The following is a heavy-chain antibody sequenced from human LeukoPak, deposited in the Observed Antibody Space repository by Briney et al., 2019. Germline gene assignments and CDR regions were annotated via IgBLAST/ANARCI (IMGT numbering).Heavy chain of an antibody. D-gene: IGHD2-2*01. V-gene: IGHV3-23*01. J-gene: IGHJ5*02. CDR3: AKEGLYCSSASCSPNWFDP. CDR1: GFTFSSYA. CDR2: ISGSGGST. Sequence: GGSLRPSCAASGFTFSSYAMSWVRQAPGKGLEWVSAISGSGGSTYYADSVKGRFTISRDNSKNTLYLQMNSLRAEDTAVYYCAKEGLYCSSASCSPNWFDPWGQGTLVTVSS.